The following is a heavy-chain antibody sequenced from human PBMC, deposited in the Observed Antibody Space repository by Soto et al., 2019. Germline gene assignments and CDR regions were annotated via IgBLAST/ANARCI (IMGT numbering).Heavy chain of an antibody. CDR1: GFTFSSYG. Sequence: GGSLRLSCAASGFTFSSYGMHWVRQAPGKGLEWVAVIWYDGSNKYYADSVKGRFTISRDNSKNTLYLQMNSLRAEDTAVYYCARDSFRTVAPTAYFDYWGQGTLVTVSS. CDR2: IWYDGSNK. CDR3: ARDSFRTVAPTAYFDY. D-gene: IGHD2-15*01. V-gene: IGHV3-33*01. J-gene: IGHJ4*02.